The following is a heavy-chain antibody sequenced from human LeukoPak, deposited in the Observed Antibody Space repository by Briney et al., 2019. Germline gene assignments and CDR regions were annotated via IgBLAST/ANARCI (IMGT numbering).Heavy chain of an antibody. Sequence: RTSETLSLTCTVSGVSISSGSYCWSWIRQPAGKGLEWIGHIHTSGNTNYNPSLKSRVTISVDTSKNQFSLKLSSVPAADTAVYYCARAALRTPLTYFDYWGQGTLVTVSS. V-gene: IGHV4-61*09. CDR3: ARAALRTPLTYFDY. CDR1: GVSISSGSYC. J-gene: IGHJ4*02. D-gene: IGHD5-12*01. CDR2: IHTSGNT.